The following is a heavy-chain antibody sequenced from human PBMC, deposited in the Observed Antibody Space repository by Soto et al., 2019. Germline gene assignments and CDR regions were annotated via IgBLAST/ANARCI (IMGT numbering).Heavy chain of an antibody. CDR3: ARARGYYESRGYSGYFFDF. D-gene: IGHD3-22*01. V-gene: IGHV3-53*01. CDR2: IYSGDTT. Sequence: GGSLRLSCAASGFTVSSNYMSWVRQAPGKXLEWVSVIYSGDTTNYGDSVKGRFTISRDNSKNTLYLQMNNLRAEDTAVYYCARARGYYESRGYSGYFFDFWGQGILVTVSS. J-gene: IGHJ4*02. CDR1: GFTVSSNY.